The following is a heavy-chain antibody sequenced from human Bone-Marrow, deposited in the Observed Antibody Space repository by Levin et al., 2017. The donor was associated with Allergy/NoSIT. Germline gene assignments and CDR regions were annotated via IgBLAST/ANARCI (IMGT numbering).Heavy chain of an antibody. J-gene: IGHJ4*02. Sequence: SETLSLTCTVSGDSMSSRYYSWNWVRQPAGKGLEWIGRIYSSGTTDYNPSLNSRVTISLDTSNNQFSLRLRSVTAADTAIYYCARASQSPWIRSGFFDYWGQGALVTVSS. CDR1: GDSMSSRYYS. CDR3: ARASQSPWIRSGFFDY. CDR2: IYSSGTT. V-gene: IGHV4-61*02. D-gene: IGHD5-12*01.